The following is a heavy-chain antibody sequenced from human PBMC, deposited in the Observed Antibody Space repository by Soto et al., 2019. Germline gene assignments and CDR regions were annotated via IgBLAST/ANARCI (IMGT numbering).Heavy chain of an antibody. Sequence: QVQLVQSGAEVKKPGSSVKVSCKASGGTFSSYAISWVRQAPGQGLEWMGGIIPIFGTANYAQKFQGRVTITADESTSTAYMELSSLRSEDTAVYYCARDPHYDFWGGSYYYGMDVWGQGTTVTVSS. CDR1: GGTFSSYA. CDR2: IIPIFGTA. D-gene: IGHD3-3*01. CDR3: ARDPHYDFWGGSYYYGMDV. V-gene: IGHV1-69*01. J-gene: IGHJ6*02.